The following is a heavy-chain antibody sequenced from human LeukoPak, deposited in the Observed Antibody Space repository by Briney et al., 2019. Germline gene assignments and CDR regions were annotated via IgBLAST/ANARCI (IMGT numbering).Heavy chain of an antibody. Sequence: SETLSLTCTVSGGSISSSSYYWGWIRQPPGKGLEWIGEINDGGITNYNPSLKSRVTMSLDTSKNLFSLKLSSVTAADTAVYYCARSYGSGSYYNPGDVWGKGTTVTVSS. CDR1: GGSISSSSYY. J-gene: IGHJ6*04. CDR3: ARSYGSGSYYNPGDV. D-gene: IGHD3-10*01. CDR2: INDGGIT. V-gene: IGHV4-39*07.